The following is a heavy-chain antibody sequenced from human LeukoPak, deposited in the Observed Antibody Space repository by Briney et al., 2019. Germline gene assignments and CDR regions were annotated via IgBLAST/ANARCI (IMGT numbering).Heavy chain of an antibody. D-gene: IGHD2-15*01. CDR3: ARDLMICSGGSCYEYNWFDP. V-gene: IGHV7-4-1*02. CDR1: GYTFTSYG. CDR2: INTNTGNP. J-gene: IGHJ5*02. Sequence: ASVKVSCKASGYTFTSYGISWVRQAPGQGLEWMGWINTNTGNPTYAQGFTGRFVFSLDTSVSTAYLQISSLKAEDTAVYYCARDLMICSGGSCYEYNWFDPWGQGTLVTVSS.